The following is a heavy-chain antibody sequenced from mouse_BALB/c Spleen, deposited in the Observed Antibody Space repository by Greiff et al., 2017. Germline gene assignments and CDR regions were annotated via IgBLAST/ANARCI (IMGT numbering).Heavy chain of an antibody. CDR2: IRNKANGYTT. V-gene: IGHV7-3*02. Sequence: EVQLQESGGGLVQPGGSLRLSCATSGFTFTDYYMSWVRQPPGKALEWLGFIRNKANGYTTEYSASVKGRFTISRDNSQSILYLQMNTLRAEDSATYYCARDIRITTGDYFDYWGQGTTLTVSS. D-gene: IGHD1-1*01. CDR3: ARDIRITTGDYFDY. J-gene: IGHJ2*01. CDR1: GFTFTDYY.